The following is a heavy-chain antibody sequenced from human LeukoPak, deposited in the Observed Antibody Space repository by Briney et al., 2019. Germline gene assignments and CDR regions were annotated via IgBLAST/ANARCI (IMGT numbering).Heavy chain of an antibody. D-gene: IGHD3-22*01. CDR3: ARALDSRRYIVRRPYSMDV. CDR2: INHSGST. J-gene: IGHJ6*02. Sequence: PSETLSLTCAVYGGSFSGYYWNWIRQPPGKGLEWIGEINHSGSTTYNRPLKSRVTISLDTSKNQFSLKLSSVTAADTAVYYCARALDSRRYIVRRPYSMDVWGQGTTVTVSS. V-gene: IGHV4-34*01. CDR1: GGSFSGYY.